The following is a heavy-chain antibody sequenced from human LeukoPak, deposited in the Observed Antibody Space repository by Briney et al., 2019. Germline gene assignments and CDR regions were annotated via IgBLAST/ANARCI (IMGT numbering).Heavy chain of an antibody. CDR1: GGSFSGYY. Sequence: TSETLSLTCAVYGGSFSGYYWNWIRQPPGKGLEWIGEINHSGSTNYNPSLKSRVTISVDTSKNQFSLKLSSVTAADTAVYYCARNPTYYYDSSGSSNKYYYYYYMDVWGKGTTVTVSS. D-gene: IGHD3-22*01. CDR2: INHSGST. CDR3: ARNPTYYYDSSGSSNKYYYYYYMDV. V-gene: IGHV4-34*01. J-gene: IGHJ6*03.